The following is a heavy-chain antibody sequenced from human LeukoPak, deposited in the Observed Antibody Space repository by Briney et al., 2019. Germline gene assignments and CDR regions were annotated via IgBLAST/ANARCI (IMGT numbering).Heavy chain of an antibody. CDR1: GYIFTSYN. CDR3: ARFAVHRRITVAGQFGLDY. Sequence: GASVKVSCKASGYIFTSYNIYWVRQAPGQGLEWMGIINPSGGSTNCAQKFQGRVTMTRDTSTSTVYMELSSLRSDDTAVYYCARFAVHRRITVAGQFGLDYWGQGTLVSVSS. V-gene: IGHV1-46*01. J-gene: IGHJ4*02. D-gene: IGHD6-19*01. CDR2: INPSGGST.